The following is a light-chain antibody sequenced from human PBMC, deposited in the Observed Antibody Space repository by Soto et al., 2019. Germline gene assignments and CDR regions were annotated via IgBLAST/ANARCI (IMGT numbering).Light chain of an antibody. Sequence: EIVLTQSPCTLSLSPGERATLSCRASQSISNSYLAWYLQKPGHSPSLLIYGASSRATGIPDRLSGSGSGTDFTLIISRSEPEDFPVYYCQQYGYSPTFGGGTKVDIK. CDR1: QSISNSY. CDR3: QQYGYSPT. J-gene: IGKJ4*01. V-gene: IGKV3-20*01. CDR2: GAS.